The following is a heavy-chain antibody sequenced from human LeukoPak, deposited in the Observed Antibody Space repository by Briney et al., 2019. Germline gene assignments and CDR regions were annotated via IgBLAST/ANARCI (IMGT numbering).Heavy chain of an antibody. CDR3: ARVNIGGWYFDL. Sequence: ASVKVSCKASGYTFTGYYMHWVRQAPGQGLEWMGWINPNSGGTNYAQKFRGRVTMTRDTSISTAYMELSRLRSDDTAVYYCARVNIGGWYFDLWGRGTLVTVSS. D-gene: IGHD4-23*01. V-gene: IGHV1-2*02. CDR2: INPNSGGT. CDR1: GYTFTGYY. J-gene: IGHJ2*01.